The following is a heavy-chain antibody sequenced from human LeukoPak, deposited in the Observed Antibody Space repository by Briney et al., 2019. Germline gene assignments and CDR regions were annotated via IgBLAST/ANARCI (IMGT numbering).Heavy chain of an antibody. CDR3: AKGFDLAAAGTGLDY. CDR2: ISWNSGSI. V-gene: IGHV3-9*01. Sequence: GGSLRLSCAASGFTFDDYAMHWVRQAPGKGLEWVSGISWNSGSIGYADSVKGRFTISRDNAKSSLYLQMNSLRAEDTALYYCAKGFDLAAAGTGLDYWGQGTLVTVSS. D-gene: IGHD6-13*01. J-gene: IGHJ4*02. CDR1: GFTFDDYA.